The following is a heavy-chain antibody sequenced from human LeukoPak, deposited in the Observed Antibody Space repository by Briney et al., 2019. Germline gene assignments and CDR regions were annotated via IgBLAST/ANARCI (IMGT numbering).Heavy chain of an antibody. D-gene: IGHD2-15*01. Sequence: GGTLRLSCAASGFSLSDYWMNWVRQVPGKGPVWVSHISPDGRNIAYADSVKGRFTISRDSAKNTLYLQMNSLRVEDTAIYYCVRDGRGRTPYDCWGQGTLVTVSS. CDR1: GFSLSDYW. J-gene: IGHJ4*02. V-gene: IGHV3-74*01. CDR3: VRDGRGRTPYDC. CDR2: ISPDGRNI.